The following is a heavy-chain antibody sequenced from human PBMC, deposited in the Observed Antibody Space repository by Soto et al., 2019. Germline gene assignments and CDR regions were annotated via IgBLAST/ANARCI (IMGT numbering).Heavy chain of an antibody. D-gene: IGHD5-12*01. CDR2: IIPIFATP. V-gene: IGHV1-69*06. CDR3: ASGGYSGYPYDSYYYAMDV. Sequence: ASVKVSCKASGGIFSSYAISWVRQAPGQGLEWMGGIIPIFATPNYAQKFQGRVTITADKSTSTAYMELSSLRSEDTAVYYCASGGYSGYPYDSYYYAMDVWGQGTTVTVSS. CDR1: GGIFSSYA. J-gene: IGHJ6*02.